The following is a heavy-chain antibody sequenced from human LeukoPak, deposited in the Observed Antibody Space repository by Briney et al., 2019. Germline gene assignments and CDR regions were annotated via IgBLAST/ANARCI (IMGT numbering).Heavy chain of an antibody. CDR2: ISGSSGST. Sequence: GGSLRLSCAASGFTFSTYAMSWVRQAPGKGLEWVSAISGSSGSTSYADSVKGRFTISRDNAKNSLYLQMNSLRAEDTAVYYCARSYGDYSSSDYFDYWGQGTLVTVSS. J-gene: IGHJ4*02. CDR1: GFTFSTYA. CDR3: ARSYGDYSSSDYFDY. D-gene: IGHD4-17*01. V-gene: IGHV3-23*01.